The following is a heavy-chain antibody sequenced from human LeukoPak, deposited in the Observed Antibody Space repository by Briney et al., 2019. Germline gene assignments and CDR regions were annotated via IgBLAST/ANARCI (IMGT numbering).Heavy chain of an antibody. D-gene: IGHD5-12*01. CDR3: ASGSSGYDP. Sequence: PSETLSLTCTVSGGSISNYYWSWIRQPAGKGLEWIGRIYSSGTTIYNPSLKSRVTMSVDTSKNQFSLKLSSVTAADTAVYFCASGSSGYDPWGQGTLVAVSS. CDR1: GGSISNYY. CDR2: IYSSGTT. J-gene: IGHJ5*02. V-gene: IGHV4-4*07.